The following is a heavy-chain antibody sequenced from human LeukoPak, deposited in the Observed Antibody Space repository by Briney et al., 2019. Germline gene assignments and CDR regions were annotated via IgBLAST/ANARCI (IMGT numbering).Heavy chain of an antibody. CDR1: GFTFSSYG. CDR2: ISYDGSNK. J-gene: IGHJ3*02. Sequence: GRSLRLSCAASGFTFSSYGMHWVRQTPGKGLEWVAVISYDGSNKYYADSVKGRFTISKDNSKNTLYLQMNSLRAEDTAVNYCAKEHYYDSSGYYVNHAFDIWGQGTMVTVSS. D-gene: IGHD3-22*01. V-gene: IGHV3-30*18. CDR3: AKEHYYDSSGYYVNHAFDI.